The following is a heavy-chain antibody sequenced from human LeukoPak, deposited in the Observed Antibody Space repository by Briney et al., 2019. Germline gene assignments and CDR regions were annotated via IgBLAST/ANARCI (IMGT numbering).Heavy chain of an antibody. CDR2: IIPILGIA. D-gene: IGHD3-22*01. J-gene: IGHJ6*02. V-gene: IGHV1-69*04. CDR3: ARDRDYYYDSSGYYV. CDR1: GGTFSSYA. Sequence: GSSVKVSCKASGGTFSSYAISWVRQAPGQGLEWMGRIIPILGIANYAQKFQGRVTITADKSTSTAYMELSSLRSEDTAAYYCARDRDYYYDSSGYYVWGQGTTVTVSS.